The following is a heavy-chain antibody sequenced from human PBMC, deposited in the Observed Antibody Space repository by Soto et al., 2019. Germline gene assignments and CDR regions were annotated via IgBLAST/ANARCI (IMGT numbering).Heavy chain of an antibody. Sequence: GWSLRLSCAASGFTFSVASIHLVPHAAGRGLEWIGRIRSEAKSFATGYAESVKGRFTVSRDDSKNTAYLQMHSLKADDTAMYYCTTLGEWGTCSGYWGQGTLVTVSS. CDR1: GFTFSVAS. J-gene: IGHJ4*02. CDR3: TTLGEWGTCSGY. CDR2: IRSEAKSFAT. V-gene: IGHV3-73*01. D-gene: IGHD3-16*01.